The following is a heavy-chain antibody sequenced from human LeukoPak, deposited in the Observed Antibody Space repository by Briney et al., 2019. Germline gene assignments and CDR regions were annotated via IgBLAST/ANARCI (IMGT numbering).Heavy chain of an antibody. CDR3: AKSPPRYCSGGSCAAPYYMDV. CDR1: GFTFSNYH. V-gene: IGHV3-30*02. Sequence: PGGSLRLSCAASGFTFSNYHMNWVRQAPGKGLEWVAFIRYDGSNKYYADSVKGRFTISRDNSKNTLYLQMNSLRAEDTAVYYCAKSPPRYCSGGSCAAPYYMDVWGKGTTVTISS. CDR2: IRYDGSNK. J-gene: IGHJ6*03. D-gene: IGHD2-15*01.